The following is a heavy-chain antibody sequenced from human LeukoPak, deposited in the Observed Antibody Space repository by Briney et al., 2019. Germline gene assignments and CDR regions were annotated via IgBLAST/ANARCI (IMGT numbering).Heavy chain of an antibody. J-gene: IGHJ3*02. CDR1: GFTISTYW. Sequence: GGSLRLSCAASGFTISTYWMSWVRQAPGTGLEWVANINQDGSAKFYGDSVKGRFTISRDNAKKSLYLQMNSLSAEDTAVYYCARNAFDIWGQGTMVTVSS. CDR3: ARNAFDI. CDR2: INQDGSAK. V-gene: IGHV3-7*01.